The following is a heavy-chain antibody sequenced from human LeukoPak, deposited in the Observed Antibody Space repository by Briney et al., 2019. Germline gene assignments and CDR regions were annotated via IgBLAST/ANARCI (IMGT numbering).Heavy chain of an antibody. CDR2: ISSDSGII. Sequence: PGGSLRLSCAASGFTFSIYSMNWVRQAPGKGLEWVSYISSDSGIIYYAESVKGRFTISRDNAKNSLYLQMNSLRAEDTALYYCAREAYGDYEYYFDYWGQGTLVTVSS. D-gene: IGHD4-17*01. V-gene: IGHV3-48*04. CDR3: AREAYGDYEYYFDY. CDR1: GFTFSIYS. J-gene: IGHJ4*02.